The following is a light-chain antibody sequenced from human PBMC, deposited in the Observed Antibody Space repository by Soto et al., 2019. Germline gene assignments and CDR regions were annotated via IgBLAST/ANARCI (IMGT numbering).Light chain of an antibody. J-gene: IGKJ1*01. CDR1: QSVSSN. V-gene: IGKV3-15*01. CDR3: QQYNNWPWT. CDR2: GAS. Sequence: EIVMTQSPATLSVSPGERGTLSCRASQSVSSNLAWYQQKPGQPPRLLIYGASTRATGITASFSGSRSGTEFTLTISSLQSEDFAVYYCQQYNNWPWTFGQGTKVEIK.